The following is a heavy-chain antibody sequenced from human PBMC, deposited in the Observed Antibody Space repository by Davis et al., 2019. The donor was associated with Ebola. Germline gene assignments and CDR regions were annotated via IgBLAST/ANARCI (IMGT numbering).Heavy chain of an antibody. Sequence: GESLKISCAASGFTFSTYAMHWVRQAPGKGLDWVAVISSDGSNKYYADSVKDRFTISRDNSKNTLYLQMNSLRAEDTALYYCAKDKTMATQYWYFDLWGRGTLVTVSS. CDR3: AKDKTMATQYWYFDL. D-gene: IGHD4/OR15-4a*01. V-gene: IGHV3-30*18. CDR2: ISSDGSNK. CDR1: GFTFSTYA. J-gene: IGHJ2*01.